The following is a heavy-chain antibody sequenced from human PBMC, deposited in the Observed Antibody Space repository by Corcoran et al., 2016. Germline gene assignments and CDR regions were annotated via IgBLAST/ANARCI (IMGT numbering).Heavy chain of an antibody. V-gene: IGHV1-69*01. Sequence: QVQLVQSGAEVKKPGSSVKVSCKASGGTFSSYAISWVRQAPGQGLEWMGGIIPIFGTANYAQKFQGRVTITADESTSTAYMELSSLRSEDTAVYYCARSLWSGYSYYYYGMDVWGQGTTVTVSS. CDR1: GGTFSSYA. CDR2: IIPIFGTA. J-gene: IGHJ6*02. CDR3: ARSLWSGYSYYYYGMDV. D-gene: IGHD3-3*01.